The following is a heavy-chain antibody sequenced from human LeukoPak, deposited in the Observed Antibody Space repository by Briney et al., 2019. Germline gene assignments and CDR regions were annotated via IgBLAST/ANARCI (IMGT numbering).Heavy chain of an antibody. Sequence: PGGSLRLSCAASGFTLISYSMKWVRQARGKGLEGVSYISSSRSNIYYAESVKGRFTFYRDNAKSSLFLQMNSLRAEDTAVYYCARVQGGAAYNWFDPWGQGTLVTVSS. J-gene: IGHJ5*02. D-gene: IGHD1-26*01. CDR3: ARVQGGAAYNWFDP. CDR1: GFTLISYS. V-gene: IGHV3-48*01. CDR2: ISSSRSNI.